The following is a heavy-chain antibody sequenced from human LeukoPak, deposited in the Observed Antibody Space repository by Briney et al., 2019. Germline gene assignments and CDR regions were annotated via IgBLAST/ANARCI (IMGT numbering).Heavy chain of an antibody. CDR2: ISYDGSNK. CDR1: GFTFSSYG. J-gene: IGHJ3*02. CDR3: ARLTILNAFDI. D-gene: IGHD3-10*01. V-gene: IGHV3-30*03. Sequence: SGRSLRLSCAASGFTFSSYGIHWVRQAPGKGLEWVAVISYDGSNKYYADSVKGRFTISRDNSKNTLYLQMNSLRAEDTAVYYCARLTILNAFDIWGQGTMVTVSS.